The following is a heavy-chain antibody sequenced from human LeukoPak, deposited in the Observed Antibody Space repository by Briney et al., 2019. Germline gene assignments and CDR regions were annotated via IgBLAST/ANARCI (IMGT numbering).Heavy chain of an antibody. Sequence: QSGGSLRLSCAASGFTFTNYGMHWVRQAPGKGLEWVSGISGSGGSTYYADSVKGRFTISRDNSKNTLYLQMNSLRAEDTAVYSCAKGTLAHYYDSSGYYHLSFDYWGQGTLVTVSS. V-gene: IGHV3-23*01. CDR3: AKGTLAHYYDSSGYYHLSFDY. J-gene: IGHJ4*02. D-gene: IGHD3-22*01. CDR1: GFTFTNYG. CDR2: ISGSGGST.